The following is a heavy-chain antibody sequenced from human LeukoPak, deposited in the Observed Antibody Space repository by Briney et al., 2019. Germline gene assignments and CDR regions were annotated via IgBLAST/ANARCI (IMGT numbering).Heavy chain of an antibody. Sequence: PGGSLRLSCAASGFTFSSYWMSWVRQAPGKGLEWVANIKQEGSEKYYVDSVKGRFTISRDNAKNSLYLQMNSLRAEDTAVYYCARKQYCSSTSCYIAEYFQHWGQGTLVTVSS. D-gene: IGHD2-2*02. J-gene: IGHJ1*01. CDR1: GFTFSSYW. V-gene: IGHV3-7*03. CDR2: IKQEGSEK. CDR3: ARKQYCSSTSCYIAEYFQH.